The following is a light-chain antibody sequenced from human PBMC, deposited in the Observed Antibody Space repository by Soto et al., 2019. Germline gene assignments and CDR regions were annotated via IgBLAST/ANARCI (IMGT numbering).Light chain of an antibody. CDR3: QQYNNCPPLT. CDR2: GAS. J-gene: IGKJ4*01. V-gene: IGKV3-15*01. CDR1: QSVSSN. Sequence: EIVMTQSPATLSVSPGERATLFCRASQSVSSNLAWHQQKPGQAPRLLVYGASTRATGIPARFSGSGSGTEFTLTISSLQSEDFAVYYCQQYNNCPPLTFGGGTKVEIK.